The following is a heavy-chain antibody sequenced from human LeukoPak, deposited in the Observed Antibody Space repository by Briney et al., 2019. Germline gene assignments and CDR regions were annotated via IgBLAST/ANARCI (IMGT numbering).Heavy chain of an antibody. CDR3: ARDRGSYGGVDV. Sequence: GGSLRLSCAASGFTVSSNYMSWVRQAPGKGLEWVSVIYSGGDTYYADSVKGRFTISRDNYKNTLYLQMNSLRAEDTAVYYCARDRGSYGGVDVWGQGTTVTVSS. CDR2: IYSGGDT. V-gene: IGHV3-66*01. J-gene: IGHJ6*02. D-gene: IGHD1-26*01. CDR1: GFTVSSNY.